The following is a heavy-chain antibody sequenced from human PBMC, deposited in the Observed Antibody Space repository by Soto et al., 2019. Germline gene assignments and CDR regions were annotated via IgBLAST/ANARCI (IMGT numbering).Heavy chain of an antibody. V-gene: IGHV3-21*01. CDR1: GFTFSSYS. J-gene: IGHJ4*02. CDR2: ISSSSSYI. D-gene: IGHD2-15*01. CDR3: ARDPRYCSGGSFYPLSGELDY. Sequence: EVQLVESGGGLVKPGGSLRLSCAASGFTFSSYSMNWVRQAPGKGLEWVSSISSSSSYIYYADSVKGRFTIARDNAKNSLYLQMNSLRSEDTAVYYCARDPRYCSGGSFYPLSGELDYWGQGTLVTVSS.